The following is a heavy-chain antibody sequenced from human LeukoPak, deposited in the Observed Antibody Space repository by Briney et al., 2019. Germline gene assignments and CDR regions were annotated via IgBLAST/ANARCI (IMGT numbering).Heavy chain of an antibody. CDR1: GFTFTSSA. D-gene: IGHD6-6*01. Sequence: SVKVSCKASGFTFTSSAMQWVRQARGQRLEWIGWIVVGSGNTNYAQKFQGRVTMTRDTSTSTVYMELSSLRSEDTAVYYCARAPFYSSSFGDWGQGTLVTVSS. CDR2: IVVGSGNT. J-gene: IGHJ4*02. CDR3: ARAPFYSSSFGD. V-gene: IGHV1-58*02.